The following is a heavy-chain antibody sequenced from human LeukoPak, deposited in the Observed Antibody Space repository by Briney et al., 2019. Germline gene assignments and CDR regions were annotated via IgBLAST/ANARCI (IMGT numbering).Heavy chain of an antibody. Sequence: GGSLRLSCAASEFTVSSNYMSWVRQAPGKGLEWFSVIYSGGNTYYADSVKGRFTISRDNSKNTLYLQMNSLRAEDTAVYYCARGEGYNYGYIDYWGQGTLVTVSS. J-gene: IGHJ4*02. V-gene: IGHV3-53*01. CDR2: IYSGGNT. D-gene: IGHD5-18*01. CDR3: ARGEGYNYGYIDY. CDR1: EFTVSSNY.